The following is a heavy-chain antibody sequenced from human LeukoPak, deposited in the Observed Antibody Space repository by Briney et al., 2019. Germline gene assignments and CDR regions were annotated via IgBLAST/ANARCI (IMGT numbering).Heavy chain of an antibody. CDR1: GYSFTSYW. CDR2: IYPGDSDT. Sequence: GESLKISCKGSGYSFTSYWIGWVRQMPGKGLEWTGIIYPGDSDTRYSPSFQGQVTISADKSISTAYLQWSSLKASDTAMYYCARLKTSYCSSTSCYNFDYWGQGTLVTVSS. V-gene: IGHV5-51*01. CDR3: ARLKTSYCSSTSCYNFDY. J-gene: IGHJ4*02. D-gene: IGHD2-2*02.